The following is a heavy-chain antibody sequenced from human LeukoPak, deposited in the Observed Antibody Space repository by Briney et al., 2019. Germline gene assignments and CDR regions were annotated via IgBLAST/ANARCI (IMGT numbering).Heavy chain of an antibody. J-gene: IGHJ4*02. Sequence: GGSLKPSCAAAGFIFSGSAMHWVRQASGKGPEWVGRVRSKANNHATTHAASLKGRFNISRDDSKNTIYLQMNSLKAEDTAVYYCTRGTSSGFDYWGRGTLVTVSS. CDR1: GFIFSGSA. D-gene: IGHD6-19*01. V-gene: IGHV3-73*01. CDR2: VRSKANNHAT. CDR3: TRGTSSGFDY.